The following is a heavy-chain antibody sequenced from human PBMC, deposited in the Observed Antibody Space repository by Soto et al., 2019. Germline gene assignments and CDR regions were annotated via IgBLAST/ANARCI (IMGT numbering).Heavy chain of an antibody. CDR1: GYTFTSYG. D-gene: IGHD3-16*01. J-gene: IGHJ4*02. CDR2: MSAYNGNT. Sequence: QVQLVQSGAEVKQPGASVKVSCKASGYTFTSYGVSWVRQAPGLGLEWMGWMSAYNGNTNYAQKLKGRVTMTTDTSTRTAYMELRSLRSDDTAVYYCAGVGGALGDLDYWGQGPQVTVSS. V-gene: IGHV1-18*01. CDR3: AGVGGALGDLDY.